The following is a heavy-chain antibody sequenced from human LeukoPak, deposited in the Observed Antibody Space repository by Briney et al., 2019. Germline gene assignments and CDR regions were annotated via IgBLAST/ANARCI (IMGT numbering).Heavy chain of an antibody. Sequence: GGSLRLSCAASGFTISSKKKKKKQKKKEKKQEWVAFIRYDGSNKYYADSVKGRFTISRDNSKNTLYLQMNSLRAEDTAVYYCAKDLAYYFDYWGQGTLVTVSS. V-gene: IGHV3-30*02. D-gene: IGHD3-16*01. J-gene: IGHJ4*02. CDR1: GFTISSKK. CDR3: AKDLAYYFDY. CDR2: IRYDGSNK.